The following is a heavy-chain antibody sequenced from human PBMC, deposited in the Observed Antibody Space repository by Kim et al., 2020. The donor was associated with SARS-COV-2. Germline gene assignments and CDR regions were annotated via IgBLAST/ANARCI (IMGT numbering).Heavy chain of an antibody. Sequence: SETLSLTCTVSGGSISSSSYYWGWIRQPPGKGLEWIGSIYYSGSTYYNPSLKSRVTISVDTSKNQFSLKLSSVTAADTAVYYCARHQGSEGSSSWYGDFDYWGQGTLVTVSS. CDR3: ARHQGSEGSSSWYGDFDY. D-gene: IGHD6-13*01. J-gene: IGHJ4*02. V-gene: IGHV4-39*01. CDR2: IYYSGST. CDR1: GGSISSSSYY.